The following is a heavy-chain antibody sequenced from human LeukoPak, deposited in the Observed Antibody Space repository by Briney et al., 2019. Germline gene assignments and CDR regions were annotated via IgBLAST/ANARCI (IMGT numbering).Heavy chain of an antibody. CDR1: GFTFSSHS. Sequence: GGSLRLSCAASGFTFSSHSMNWVRQAPGKGLEGVSYISSSSSTIYYADSVKGRFTISRDNAKNSLYLQMNSLRAEDTAVYYCARDRTADAFDIWGQGTMVTVSS. CDR3: ARDRTADAFDI. V-gene: IGHV3-48*01. CDR2: ISSSSSTI. J-gene: IGHJ3*02. D-gene: IGHD2-2*01.